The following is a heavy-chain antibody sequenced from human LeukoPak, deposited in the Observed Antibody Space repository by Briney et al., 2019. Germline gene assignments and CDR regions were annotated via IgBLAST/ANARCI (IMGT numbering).Heavy chain of an antibody. CDR1: GFNFHEYS. V-gene: IGHV3-9*01. CDR2: INWYSGSM. D-gene: IGHD4/OR15-4a*01. J-gene: IGHJ4*02. CDR3: VRERSATYLLDY. Sequence: GGSLRLSCTASGFNFHEYSMHWVRQAPGKGLEWVSDINWYSGSMVYADSVKGRFTISRDNANNLVYLQMNRLRADDTALYYCVRERSATYLLDYWGQGTLVTVSS.